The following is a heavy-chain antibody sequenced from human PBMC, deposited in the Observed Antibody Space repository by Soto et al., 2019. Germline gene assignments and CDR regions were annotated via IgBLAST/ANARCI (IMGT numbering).Heavy chain of an antibody. CDR3: ARGVGCSGGSCYLFGY. J-gene: IGHJ4*02. V-gene: IGHV4-34*01. D-gene: IGHD2-15*01. CDR2: INHSGST. Sequence: SETLSLTCAVYGGSFSGYYWSWIRQPPGKGLEWIGEINHSGSTNYNPSLKSRVTISVDTSKNQFSLKLSSVTAADTAVYYCARGVGCSGGSCYLFGYWGQGTLVTISS. CDR1: GGSFSGYY.